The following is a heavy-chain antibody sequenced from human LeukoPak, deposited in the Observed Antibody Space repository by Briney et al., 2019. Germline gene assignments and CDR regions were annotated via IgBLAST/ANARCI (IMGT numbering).Heavy chain of an antibody. Sequence: GGSLRLSCAASGFTFSSYAMSWVRQAPGKGLEWVSAISGSGGSTYYADSVKGRFTISRDNSKNTLYLQMNSLRAEDTAVYYCAKPHRGSRGEYYFDYWGQGTLVTVSS. D-gene: IGHD1-26*01. J-gene: IGHJ4*02. CDR3: AKPHRGSRGEYYFDY. CDR1: GFTFSSYA. V-gene: IGHV3-23*01. CDR2: ISGSGGST.